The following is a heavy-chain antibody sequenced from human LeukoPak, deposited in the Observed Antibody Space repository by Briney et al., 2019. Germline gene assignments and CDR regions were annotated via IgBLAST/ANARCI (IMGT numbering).Heavy chain of an antibody. CDR2: ISRSNSFI. V-gene: IGHV3-21*01. D-gene: IGHD3-10*01. CDR3: ASHYGSGSSPFDH. Sequence: GSLRLSCAASGFTFSSYTMNWVRQAPGKGLEWVSSISRSNSFIYYADSVKGRFTISRDDARNSLYLQMNSLRAEDTAVYYCASHYGSGSSPFDHWGQGTLVTVST. CDR1: GFTFSSYT. J-gene: IGHJ4*02.